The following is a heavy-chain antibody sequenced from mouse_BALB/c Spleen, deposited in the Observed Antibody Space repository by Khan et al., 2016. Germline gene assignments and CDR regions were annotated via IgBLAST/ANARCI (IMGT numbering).Heavy chain of an antibody. D-gene: IGHD1-1*01. CDR3: ARYGTRENAMDY. CDR1: GDFITSGY. J-gene: IGHJ4*01. V-gene: IGHV3-8*02. CDR2: ISYTGIT. Sequence: EVQLQESGPSLVKPSQTLSLTCSVSGDFITSGYWNWIRKFPGNNLEYMGYISYTGITYYTPSLKSRISIPRDTSKNQYYLRLNSVATEDTATYYCARYGTRENAMDYWGQGTSVTVSS.